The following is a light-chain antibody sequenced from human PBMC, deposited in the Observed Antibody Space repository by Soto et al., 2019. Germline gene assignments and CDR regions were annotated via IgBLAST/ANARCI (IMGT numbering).Light chain of an antibody. V-gene: IGLV2-14*01. CDR1: NSDVGGYNY. Sequence: SALTQPPSASGPPGQSATISCPGTNSDVGGYNYVSWYQQYPGKAPKLIIYEVTNRPSGVSNRFSGSKSGNTASLTISGLQAEDEADYYCSSYTSSSTYVFGTGTKVTVL. CDR3: SSYTSSSTYV. CDR2: EVT. J-gene: IGLJ1*01.